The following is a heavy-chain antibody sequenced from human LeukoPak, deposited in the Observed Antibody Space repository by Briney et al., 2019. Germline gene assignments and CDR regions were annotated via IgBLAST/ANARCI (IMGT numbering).Heavy chain of an antibody. J-gene: IGHJ4*02. CDR2: INPNSGGT. CDR1: GYTFTGYY. V-gene: IGHV1-2*02. CDR3: ARINYGDY. Sequence: ASVKVSCKASGYTFTGYYMHWVRQAPGQGLEWMGWINPNSGGTNYAQKFQGRVTMSVDTSKNQFSLKLSSVTAADTAVYYCARINYGDYWGQGTLVTVSS.